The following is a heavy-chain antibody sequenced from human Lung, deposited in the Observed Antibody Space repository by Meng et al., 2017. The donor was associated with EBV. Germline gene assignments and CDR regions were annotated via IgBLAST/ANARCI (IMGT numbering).Heavy chain of an antibody. J-gene: IGHJ4*02. CDR3: ARDYGTSRPFEY. V-gene: IGHV6-1*01. D-gene: IGHD1/OR15-1a*01. Sequence: HVDLKQSGPRLVKPSQNIPPTCATSGDSVSSTGAAWNWIRQSPSRGLEWLGRTYYRSKWYNDYAVSVKGRIAINPDTSKNQFFLQLNSVTPEDTAVYYCARDYGTSRPFEYWGQGILVTVSS. CDR1: GDSVSSTGAA. CDR2: TYYRSKWYN.